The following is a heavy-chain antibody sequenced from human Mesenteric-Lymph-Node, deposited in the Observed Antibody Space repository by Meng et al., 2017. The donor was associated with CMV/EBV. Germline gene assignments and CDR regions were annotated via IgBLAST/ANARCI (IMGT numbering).Heavy chain of an antibody. CDR2: ISAYNGNT. J-gene: IGHJ5*01. CDR3: ARGARDLPGILPRWFDS. Sequence: ASVKVSCKASGYTFTSYGISWVRQAPGQGLEWMGWISAYNGNTNYAQKLQGRVTMTTDTSTSTAYMELRSLRSDDTAVYYCARGARDLPGILPRWFDSWGQGTLVTVSS. D-gene: IGHD3-3*01. CDR1: GYTFTSYG. V-gene: IGHV1-18*01.